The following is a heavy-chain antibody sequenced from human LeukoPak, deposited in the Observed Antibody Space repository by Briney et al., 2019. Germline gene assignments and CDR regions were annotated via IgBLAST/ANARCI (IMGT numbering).Heavy chain of an antibody. CDR2: ISYDGSNK. D-gene: IGHD3-10*01. J-gene: IGHJ4*02. V-gene: IGHV3-30*18. CDR3: AKGLLWFGELSPFDY. CDR1: GFTFSGYG. Sequence: GGSPRLSCAASGFTFSGYGMHWVRQAPGKGLEWVAVISYDGSNKYYADSVKGRFTISGDNSKNTLYLQMNSLRAEDTAVYYCAKGLLWFGELSPFDYWGQGTLVTVSS.